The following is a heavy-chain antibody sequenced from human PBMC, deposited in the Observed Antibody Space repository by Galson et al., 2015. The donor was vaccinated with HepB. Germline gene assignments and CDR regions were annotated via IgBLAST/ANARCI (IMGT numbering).Heavy chain of an antibody. CDR3: ARDMSAMTRNFDY. D-gene: IGHD5-18*01. CDR1: GFTFSSYS. CDR2: ISSSSSYI. Sequence: SLRLSCAASGFTFSSYSMNWVRQAPGKGLEWVSSISSSSSYIYYADSVKGRFTISRDNAKNSLYLQMNSLRAEDTAVYYCARDMSAMTRNFDYWGQGTLVTVSS. J-gene: IGHJ4*02. V-gene: IGHV3-21*01.